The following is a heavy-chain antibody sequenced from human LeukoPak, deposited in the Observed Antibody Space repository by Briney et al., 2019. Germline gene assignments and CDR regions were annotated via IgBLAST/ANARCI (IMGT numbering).Heavy chain of an antibody. J-gene: IGHJ4*02. CDR3: ARHLLPYSSSSYDY. CDR1: GDSINSYY. D-gene: IGHD6-6*01. V-gene: IGHV4-59*08. CDR2: IYYGGST. Sequence: SETLSLTCTVSGDSINSYYWSWIRQPPGKGLEWIGYIYYGGSTNYNPSLKSRVTISVDTSKNQFSLQLSSVTAADTAVYYCARHLLPYSSSSYDYWGQGTLVTVSS.